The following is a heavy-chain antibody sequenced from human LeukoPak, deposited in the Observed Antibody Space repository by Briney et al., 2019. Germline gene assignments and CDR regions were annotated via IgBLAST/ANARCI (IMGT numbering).Heavy chain of an antibody. D-gene: IGHD3-3*01. Sequence: SETLSLTCAVYGGSFSGYYWTWIRQPPGKGLEWIGEINHSGSTNYNPSLKSRVTVSLDTSKSQFSLKLSSVTAADTAVYYCARDLDDAFDIWGQGTMVTVSS. CDR2: INHSGST. J-gene: IGHJ3*02. CDR3: ARDLDDAFDI. V-gene: IGHV4-34*01. CDR1: GGSFSGYY.